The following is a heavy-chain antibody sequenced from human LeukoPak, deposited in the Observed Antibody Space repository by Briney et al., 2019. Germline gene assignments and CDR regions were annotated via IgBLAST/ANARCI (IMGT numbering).Heavy chain of an antibody. Sequence: PGGSLRLPCAASGFTVSDSYMSWVRQAPGKGLEWVSTIYKEGNTYHADSVKGRFTMSRDNSKNTLYLQMNSLRVEDTAICYCARESITSRLYLFWGEGTLVTVSS. D-gene: IGHD2-2*01. CDR1: GFTVSDSY. CDR2: IYKEGNT. J-gene: IGHJ4*02. V-gene: IGHV3-53*01. CDR3: ARESITSRLYLF.